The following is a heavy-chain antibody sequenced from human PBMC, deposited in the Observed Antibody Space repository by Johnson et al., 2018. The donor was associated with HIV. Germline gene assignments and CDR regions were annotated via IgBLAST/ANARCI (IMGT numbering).Heavy chain of an antibody. J-gene: IGHJ3*02. CDR1: GLIVSDNY. CDR3: AREGAWEVRPGAFDI. Sequence: VLLVESGGGLVQPGGSLRLSCEASGLIVSDNYMNWVRQAPGKGLEWVSALYAGGPTYYADSVRGRFTISRDNSKNTLYLQMNSLRAEDTAVYHCAREGAWEVRPGAFDIWGQGTTVTVSS. CDR2: LYAGGPT. D-gene: IGHD1-26*01. V-gene: IGHV3-66*01.